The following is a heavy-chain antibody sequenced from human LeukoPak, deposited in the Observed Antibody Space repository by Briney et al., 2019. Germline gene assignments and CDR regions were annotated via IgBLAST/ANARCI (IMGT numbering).Heavy chain of an antibody. CDR2: ISDSGGST. CDR3: AKRGAEVGATVAPGDY. CDR1: RFTFSGYV. J-gene: IGHJ4*02. Sequence: GGSLRLSCAASRFTFSGYVMSWVRQAPGKGLEWVSAISDSGGSTYYADSVKGRFTISRDNSKNTLYLQMNSLRAEDTAVYYCAKRGAEVGATVAPGDYWGQGTLVTVSS. V-gene: IGHV3-23*01. D-gene: IGHD1-26*01.